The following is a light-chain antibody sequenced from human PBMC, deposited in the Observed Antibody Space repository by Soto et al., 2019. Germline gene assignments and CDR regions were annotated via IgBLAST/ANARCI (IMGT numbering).Light chain of an antibody. CDR2: AAS. CDR3: QQSYSTLWT. Sequence: AIQMTQSPSSLSASVGDRVTITCRATQAIREDLGWYQQKPGKAPKLLIYAASSLQSEVPSRFSGSGSGTDFTLTISSLQPEDFATYYCQQSYSTLWTFGQGTKVEIK. V-gene: IGKV1-6*01. CDR1: QAIRED. J-gene: IGKJ1*01.